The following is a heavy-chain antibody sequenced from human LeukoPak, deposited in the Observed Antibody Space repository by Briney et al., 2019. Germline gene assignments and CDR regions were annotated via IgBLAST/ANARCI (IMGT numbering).Heavy chain of an antibody. CDR1: GGSISSGSYY. CDR3: AGTLLDRARGETPYYFDY. D-gene: IGHD7-27*01. CDR2: IYTSGST. J-gene: IGHJ4*02. Sequence: SQTLSLTCTVSGGSISSGSYYWSWIRQPAGKGLEWIGRIYTSGSTNYNPSLKSRVTISVDTSKNQFSLKLSSVTAADTAVYYCAGTLLDRARGETPYYFDYWGQGTLVTVSS. V-gene: IGHV4-61*02.